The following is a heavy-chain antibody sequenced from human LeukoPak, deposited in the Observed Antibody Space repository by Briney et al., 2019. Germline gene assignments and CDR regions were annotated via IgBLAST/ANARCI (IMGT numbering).Heavy chain of an antibody. CDR1: GGSSSSSSYY. J-gene: IGHJ4*02. Sequence: SETLSLTCTVSGGSSSSSSYYWGWIRQPPGKGLEWIGRIKDSGIIYYNASLKSRLTISVDTSKNQFSLRLSSVTAADTAVYYCASSYELLRRPFDSWGQGTLVTVSS. V-gene: IGHV4-39*01. CDR2: IKDSGII. D-gene: IGHD2-2*01. CDR3: ASSYELLRRPFDS.